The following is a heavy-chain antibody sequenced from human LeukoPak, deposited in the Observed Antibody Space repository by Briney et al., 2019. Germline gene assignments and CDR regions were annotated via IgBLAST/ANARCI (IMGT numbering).Heavy chain of an antibody. V-gene: IGHV4-34*01. Sequence: SETLSLTCAVYGGSFSGYYWSWIRQPPGKGLEWIGEINHSGSTNYNPSLKSRVSISVDTSKNQFSLKLSSVTAADTAVYYCARAARNDNCSGGSCYGAYFDYWGQGTLVTVSS. CDR2: INHSGST. J-gene: IGHJ4*02. CDR3: ARAARNDNCSGGSCYGAYFDY. CDR1: GGSFSGYY. D-gene: IGHD2-15*01.